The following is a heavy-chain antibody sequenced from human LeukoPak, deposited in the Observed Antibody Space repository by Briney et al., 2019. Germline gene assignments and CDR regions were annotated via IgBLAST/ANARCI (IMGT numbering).Heavy chain of an antibody. Sequence: GGSLRLSCAASGFTFSSFGMHWVRQAPGKGLEWVAVIWYDASDRYYADSVKARFTIPRANTKNTLFLQINSLRDDDTAVYYCVRGVGVSRFNYFDPWGQGTLVVVSS. D-gene: IGHD5-24*01. V-gene: IGHV3-33*01. CDR2: IWYDASDR. J-gene: IGHJ5*02. CDR3: VRGVGVSRFNYFDP. CDR1: GFTFSSFG.